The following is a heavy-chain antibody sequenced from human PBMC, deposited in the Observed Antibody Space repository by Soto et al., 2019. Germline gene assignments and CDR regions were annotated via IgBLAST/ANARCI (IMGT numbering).Heavy chain of an antibody. J-gene: IGHJ6*03. CDR1: GFNFEDYA. CDR2: ISWNSGTI. CDR3: AKGFGSSKWCHNHSYMDV. D-gene: IGHD2-15*01. Sequence: EVQLVESGGGLVQPGRSLRLSCAASGFNFEDYAMHWVRQAPGKGLEWVSGISWNSGTIDYAASVRGRFTLSRDNAERSLYLHMNTLRPADTALYSSAKGFGSSKWCHNHSYMDVWGEGTTVAVSS. V-gene: IGHV3-9*01.